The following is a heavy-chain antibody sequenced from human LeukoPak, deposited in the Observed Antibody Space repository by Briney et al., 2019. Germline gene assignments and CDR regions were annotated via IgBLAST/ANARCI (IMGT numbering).Heavy chain of an antibody. Sequence: ASVTVSCTASGYTFTSYYMHWVRQAPGQGLEWMGLINPSGGSTSYAQKFQGRVTMTRDMSTSTVYMELSSLRSEDTAVYYCAREFKSSTSLHYYYYYMDVWGKGTTVTVSS. CDR3: AREFKSSTSLHYYYYYMDV. CDR2: INPSGGST. J-gene: IGHJ6*03. D-gene: IGHD2-2*01. CDR1: GYTFTSYY. V-gene: IGHV1-46*01.